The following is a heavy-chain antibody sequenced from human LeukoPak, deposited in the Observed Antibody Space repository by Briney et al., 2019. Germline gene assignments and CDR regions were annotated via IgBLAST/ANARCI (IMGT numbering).Heavy chain of an antibody. D-gene: IGHD5-12*01. Sequence: GRSLRLSCAASGFTFSSYAMHWVRQAPGKGLEWVAVISYDGSNKYYADSVKGRFTISRDNSKNTLYLQMNSLRAEDTAVYYCARERNVDIVATSPFGYWGQGTLVTVSS. V-gene: IGHV3-30*01. CDR2: ISYDGSNK. CDR1: GFTFSSYA. J-gene: IGHJ4*02. CDR3: ARERNVDIVATSPFGY.